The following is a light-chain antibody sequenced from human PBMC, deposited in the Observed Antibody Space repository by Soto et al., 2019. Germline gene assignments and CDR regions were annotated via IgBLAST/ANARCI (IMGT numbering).Light chain of an antibody. CDR2: DVS. V-gene: IGLV2-18*02. J-gene: IGLJ1*01. CDR3: SSYTSSSTYV. Sequence: QSVLTQPPSVSGSPGQSVAISCTGTSSDVGSYNRVSWYQQPPGTAPKLVIYDVSNRPSGVPDRVSGSKSGNTASLTISVLQAEDEAYYYCSSYTSSSTYVFGTGTKLTVL. CDR1: SSDVGSYNR.